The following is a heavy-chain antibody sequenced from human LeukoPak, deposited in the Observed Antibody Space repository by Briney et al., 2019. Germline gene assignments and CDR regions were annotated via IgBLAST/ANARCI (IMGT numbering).Heavy chain of an antibody. CDR2: ISSSGSTI. J-gene: IGHJ6*03. V-gene: IGHV3-48*04. CDR3: ARDPDYYYMDV. CDR1: GFTFSSYS. Sequence: GGSLRLSCAASGFTFSSYSMNWVRQAPGKGLEWVSYISSSGSTIYYADSVKGRFTISRDNAKNSLYLQMNSLRAEDTAVYYCARDPDYYYMDVWGKGTTVTISS.